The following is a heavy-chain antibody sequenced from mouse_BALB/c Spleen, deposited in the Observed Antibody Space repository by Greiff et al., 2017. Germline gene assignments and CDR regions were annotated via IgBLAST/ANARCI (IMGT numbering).Heavy chain of an antibody. CDR3: ARSAGNSAMDY. D-gene: IGHD2-1*01. CDR1: GYTFPSYW. V-gene: IGHV1-7*01. CDR2: INPSTGYI. Sequence: VQLQQSGAELAQPGASVKMSCKASGYTFPSYWLHWVKQRPGQGLEWIGYINPSTGYIEYNQKFKDKATLTADKSSSTAYMQLSSLTSEDSAVYYCARSAGNSAMDYWGQGTSVTVST. J-gene: IGHJ4*01.